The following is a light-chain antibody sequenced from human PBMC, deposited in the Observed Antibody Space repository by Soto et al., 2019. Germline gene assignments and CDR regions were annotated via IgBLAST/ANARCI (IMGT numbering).Light chain of an antibody. Sequence: EILLTQPPGTLSLSPRERATLSCIASQSVSSSYFAWYQQKPGQAPRLLIYGASSRATGIPDRFSGSGSGTDFTLTISRLEPEDFAVYYCQQYGSSRITFGQGTRLEIK. CDR1: QSVSSSY. J-gene: IGKJ5*01. CDR3: QQYGSSRIT. CDR2: GAS. V-gene: IGKV3-20*01.